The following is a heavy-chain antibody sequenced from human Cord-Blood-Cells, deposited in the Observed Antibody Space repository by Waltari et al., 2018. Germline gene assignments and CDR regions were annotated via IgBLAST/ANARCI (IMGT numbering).Heavy chain of an antibody. CDR1: GGPISSGGYS. CDR2: IYHSGST. Sequence: QLQLQESGSGLVKPSQTLSLPCAASGGPISSGGYSWSWIRQPPGKGLELIGYIYHSGSTYYNPSLKSRVTISVDTSKNQFSLKLSSVTAADTAVYYCARNWEDAFDIWGQGTMVTVSS. J-gene: IGHJ3*02. D-gene: IGHD7-27*01. CDR3: ARNWEDAFDI. V-gene: IGHV4-30-2*01.